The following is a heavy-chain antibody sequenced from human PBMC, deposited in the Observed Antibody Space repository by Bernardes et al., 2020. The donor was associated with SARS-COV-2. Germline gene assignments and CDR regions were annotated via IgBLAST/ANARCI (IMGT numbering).Heavy chain of an antibody. CDR3: ARCAQVRGFDP. J-gene: IGHJ5*02. V-gene: IGHV4-34*01. CDR1: GGSFSGYY. Sequence: SETLSLTCAVYGGSFSGYYWSWIRQPPGKGLEWIGEINHSGSTNYNPSLKSRVTISVDTSKNQFSLKLSSVTAADTAVYYCARCAQVRGFDPWGQGTLVTVSS. CDR2: INHSGST.